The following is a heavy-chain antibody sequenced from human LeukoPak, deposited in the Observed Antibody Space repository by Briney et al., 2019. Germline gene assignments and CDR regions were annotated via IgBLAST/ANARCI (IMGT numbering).Heavy chain of an antibody. V-gene: IGHV3-23*01. CDR3: AKNQGDYDSGTYSNWFDP. D-gene: IGHD3-22*01. CDR1: GFTFSNFL. Sequence: PGGSLRLSCAASGFTFSNFLMTWVRQAPGKGPEWVSAISGSGGDTYYADSVKGRFTISRDNSKNTLYLQMNSLRAEDTAVYYCAKNQGDYDSGTYSNWFDPWGQGTLVTVSS. CDR2: ISGSGGDT. J-gene: IGHJ5*02.